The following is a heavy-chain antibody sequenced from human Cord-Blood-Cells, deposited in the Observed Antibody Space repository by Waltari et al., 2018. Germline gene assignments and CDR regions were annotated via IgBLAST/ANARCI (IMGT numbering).Heavy chain of an antibody. CDR3: AKDRDRSRPTFDY. J-gene: IGHJ4*02. Sequence: QVQLVESGGGVVQPGGSLRRSCAASGFTFSSHGMHWVRQAPGKGLEWVAFIRYDGSNKYYADSVKGRFTISRDNSKNTLYLQMNSLRAEDTAVYYCAKDRDRSRPTFDYWGQGTLVTVSS. V-gene: IGHV3-30*02. CDR1: GFTFSSHG. D-gene: IGHD6-6*01. CDR2: IRYDGSNK.